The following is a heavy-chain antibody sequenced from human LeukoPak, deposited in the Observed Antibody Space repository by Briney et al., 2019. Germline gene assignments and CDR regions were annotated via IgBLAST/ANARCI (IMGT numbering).Heavy chain of an antibody. J-gene: IGHJ4*02. CDR3: ARGRLWFGKPFDY. CDR2: IYYSGST. D-gene: IGHD3-10*01. V-gene: IGHV4-39*07. Sequence: SETLSLTCTVSGGSISSSSYYWGWIRQPPGKGLEWIGSIYYSGSTYYNPSLKSRVTISVDTSKNQFSLKLSSVTAADTAVYYCARGRLWFGKPFDYWGQGTLVTVSS. CDR1: GGSISSSSYY.